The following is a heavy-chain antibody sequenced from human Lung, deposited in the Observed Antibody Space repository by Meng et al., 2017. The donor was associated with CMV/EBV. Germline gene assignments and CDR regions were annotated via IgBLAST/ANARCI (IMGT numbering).Heavy chain of an antibody. CDR3: ARDDSVLTGYYPIHYFYSMDV. Sequence: SCAASEFTFSSYSMNWVRQAPGKGLEWVSSISSSGSYIYYADSVKGRFTISRDNAKNSLYLQMNSLRAEDTAVYYCARDDSVLTGYYPIHYFYSMDVWXQGNXVTVSS. CDR1: EFTFSSYS. J-gene: IGHJ6*02. CDR2: ISSSGSYI. D-gene: IGHD3-9*01. V-gene: IGHV3-21*01.